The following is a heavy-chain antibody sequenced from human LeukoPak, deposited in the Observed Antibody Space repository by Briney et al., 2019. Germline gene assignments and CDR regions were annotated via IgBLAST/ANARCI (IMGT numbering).Heavy chain of an antibody. CDR2: VYTSGST. J-gene: IGHJ4*02. D-gene: IGHD4-17*01. V-gene: IGHV4-4*09. CDR3: ARHEGSYGDYVGY. CDR1: GGSISSYY. Sequence: SETLSLTCTVSGGSISSYYWSWIRQPPGKGLEWIGYVYTSGSTNYNPSLKSRVTISVDTSKNQFSLKLSSVTAADTAVYYCARHEGSYGDYVGYWGQGTLVTVSS.